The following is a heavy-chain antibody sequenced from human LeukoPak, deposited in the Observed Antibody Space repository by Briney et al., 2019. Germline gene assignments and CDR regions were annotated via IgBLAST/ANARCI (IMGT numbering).Heavy chain of an antibody. V-gene: IGHV3-15*01. Sequence: GGSLRLSCAASGFTFSNAWMSWDRQAPGRGLEWVGRIKSKTDGGTTDYAAPVKSRFTISRHGSKNTLYLQMNSLKTEDTAVYYCTTPLYRDGYTDWGQGTLVTVSS. CDR1: GFTFSNAW. CDR2: IKSKTDGGTT. D-gene: IGHD5-24*01. J-gene: IGHJ4*02. CDR3: TTPLYRDGYTD.